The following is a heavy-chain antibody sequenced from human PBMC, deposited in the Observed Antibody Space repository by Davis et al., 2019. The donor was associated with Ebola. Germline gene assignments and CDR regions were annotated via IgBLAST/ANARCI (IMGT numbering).Heavy chain of an antibody. CDR1: GGTFSSYA. CDR3: AHLGPQRYCSGGGCHGYLDY. CDR2: IIPVFRTA. D-gene: IGHD2-15*01. J-gene: IGHJ4*02. V-gene: IGHV1-69*13. Sequence: SVKVSCKASGGTFSSYAISWVRQAPGQGLEWMGGIIPVFRTANYAQKFQGSVTITADESTRTAYMELSGLRSEDTAVYYCAHLGPQRYCSGGGCHGYLDYWGQGTLVIVSS.